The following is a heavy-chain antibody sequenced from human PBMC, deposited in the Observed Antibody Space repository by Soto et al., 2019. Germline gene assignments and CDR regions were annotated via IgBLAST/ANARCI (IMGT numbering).Heavy chain of an antibody. D-gene: IGHD3-22*01. CDR1: GGSISSYY. V-gene: IGHV4-59*01. CDR2: IYYSGST. Sequence: SETLSLTCPVSGGSISSYYWSWIRQPPGKGLEWIGYIYYSGSTNYNPSLKSRVTISVDTSKNQFSLKLSSVTAAGTAVYYCARDHLSYYDSSGYFDYWGQGTLVTVS. CDR3: ARDHLSYYDSSGYFDY. J-gene: IGHJ4*02.